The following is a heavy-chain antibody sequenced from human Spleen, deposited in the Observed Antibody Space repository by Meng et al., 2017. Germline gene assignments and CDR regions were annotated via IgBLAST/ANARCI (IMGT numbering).Heavy chain of an antibody. CDR1: GYTFADYW. CDR2: INPKSGDT. CDR3: ARDEDISAAGKLFGDY. Sequence: LGQAGAEVKKPGASVKVSCKASGYTFADYWLHWVRRAPGQGLEWMGRINPKSGDTHYAQRFQGRVTMTGDTSISTAYMELSGLRSDDTAMYYCARDEDISAAGKLFGDYWGQGTLVTVSS. J-gene: IGHJ4*02. V-gene: IGHV1-2*06. D-gene: IGHD6-13*01.